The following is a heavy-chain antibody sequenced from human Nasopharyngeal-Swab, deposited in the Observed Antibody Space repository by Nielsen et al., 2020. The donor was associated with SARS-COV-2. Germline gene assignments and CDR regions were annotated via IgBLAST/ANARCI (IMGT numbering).Heavy chain of an antibody. V-gene: IGHV3-49*03. CDR2: IRSKAYGGTT. D-gene: IGHD1-14*01. Sequence: GESLKISCTASGFTFGDYAMSWFRQAPGKGLEWVGFIRSKAYGGTTEYAASVKGRFTISRDDSKSIAYLQMSSLRAEDTAVYYCTKGTGMTYRAIDYWGQGTLVTASS. CDR3: TKGTGMTYRAIDY. J-gene: IGHJ4*02. CDR1: GFTFGDYA.